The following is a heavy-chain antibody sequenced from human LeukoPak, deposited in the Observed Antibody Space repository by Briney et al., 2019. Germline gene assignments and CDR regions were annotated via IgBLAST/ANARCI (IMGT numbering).Heavy chain of an antibody. CDR1: GLTFSSYW. CDR3: ARAPYDFHRVHYFDY. J-gene: IGHJ4*02. D-gene: IGHD3-3*01. V-gene: IGHV3-74*01. Sequence: GALRLSCAASGLTFSSYWMHWVRQAPVKGLVWVSRINSDGSSTSYADSVKGRFTISRDNAKNTLYLQMNSLRAEDTAVYYCARAPYDFHRVHYFDYWGQGTLDTVSS. CDR2: INSDGSST.